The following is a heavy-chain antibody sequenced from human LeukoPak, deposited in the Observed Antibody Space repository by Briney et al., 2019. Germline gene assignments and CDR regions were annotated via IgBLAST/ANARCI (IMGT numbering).Heavy chain of an antibody. V-gene: IGHV3-49*04. Sequence: GGSLRLSCTASGFTFGDYAMSWVRQAPGKGLEWVGFIRSKAYGGTTEYAASVKGRFTISRDDSKGIAYLQMNSLKTEDTALYYCTRIYGSGTFLPDYWGQGTLVTVSS. J-gene: IGHJ4*02. CDR1: GFTFGDYA. CDR2: IRSKAYGGTT. D-gene: IGHD3-10*01. CDR3: TRIYGSGTFLPDY.